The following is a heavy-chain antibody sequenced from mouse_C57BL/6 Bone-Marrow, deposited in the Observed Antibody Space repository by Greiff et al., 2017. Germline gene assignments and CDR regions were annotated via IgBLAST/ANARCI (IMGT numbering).Heavy chain of an antibody. CDR1: GFTFSSYA. CDR3: ARDYHEAMDY. Sequence: EVHLVESGGGLAKPGGSLKLSCAASGFTFSSYAMSWVRQTPEKRLEWVATISDGGSYTYYPDNVKGRFTIYRDNAKNNLYLQMSHLKSEDTAMYYCARDYHEAMDYWGQGTSVTVSS. CDR2: ISDGGSYT. V-gene: IGHV5-4*01. J-gene: IGHJ4*01.